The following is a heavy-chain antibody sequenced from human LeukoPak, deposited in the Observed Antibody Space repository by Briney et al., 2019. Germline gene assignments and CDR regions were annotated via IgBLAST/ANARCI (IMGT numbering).Heavy chain of an antibody. V-gene: IGHV1-69*13. Sequence: SVKVSCKASGGTFSSYAISWVRQAPGQGLEWMGGIIPIFGTANYAQKFQGRVTITADESTSTAYMELSSLRPEDTAVYYCARAVYDILTANYYYYGMDVWGQGTTVTVSS. CDR3: ARAVYDILTANYYYYGMDV. D-gene: IGHD3-9*01. J-gene: IGHJ6*02. CDR2: IIPIFGTA. CDR1: GGTFSSYA.